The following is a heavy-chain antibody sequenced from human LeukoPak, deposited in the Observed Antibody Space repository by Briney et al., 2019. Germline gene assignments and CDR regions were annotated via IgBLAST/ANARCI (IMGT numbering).Heavy chain of an antibody. D-gene: IGHD3-10*01. J-gene: IGHJ3*02. CDR3: ARLFGYDAFDI. CDR2: IRYSGST. V-gene: IGHV4-59*01. CDR1: GGSISSYY. Sequence: SETLSLTCTVSGGSISSYYWSWIRQPPGKRLEWIGYIRYSGSTNYNPSLRGRVTISLDMSKNQFSLKLSSVTAADTAVYYCARLFGYDAFDIWGQGTMVTVSS.